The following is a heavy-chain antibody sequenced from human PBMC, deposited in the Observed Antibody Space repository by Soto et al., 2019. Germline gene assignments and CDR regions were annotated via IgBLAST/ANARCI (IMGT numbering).Heavy chain of an antibody. Sequence: PSETMSLSCTVSDGSISSRSYYWSWTRQPPGKGLEWIGYIYYSGSTNYNPSLKSRVTISVDTSKNQFSLKLSSVTAADTAVYYCARGGYVWGSYRLDYWGQGTLVTVSS. CDR3: ARGGYVWGSYRLDY. D-gene: IGHD3-16*02. CDR1: DGSISSRSYY. CDR2: IYYSGST. J-gene: IGHJ4*02. V-gene: IGHV4-61*01.